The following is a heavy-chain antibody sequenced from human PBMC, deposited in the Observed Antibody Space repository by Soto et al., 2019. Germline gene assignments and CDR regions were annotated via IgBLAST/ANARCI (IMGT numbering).Heavy chain of an antibody. Sequence: PGGSLRLSCAASGFTFSSYGMHWVRQAPGKGLEWVAVISYDGSNKYYADSVKGRFTISSDNSKNTLYLQMNSLRAEDTAVYYCAVYEDAFDIWGQGTMVTVSS. D-gene: IGHD3-3*01. J-gene: IGHJ3*02. CDR3: AVYEDAFDI. V-gene: IGHV3-30*03. CDR2: ISYDGSNK. CDR1: GFTFSSYG.